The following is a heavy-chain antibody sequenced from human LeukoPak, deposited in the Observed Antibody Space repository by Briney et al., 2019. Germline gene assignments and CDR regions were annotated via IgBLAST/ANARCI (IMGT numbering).Heavy chain of an antibody. CDR3: ASSSHADRRNWFDP. D-gene: IGHD6-6*01. Sequence: ASVKVSCKASGYTFTGYYMHWVRQAPGQGLERMGWINPNSGGTNYAQKFQGRVTMTRDTSISTAYMELSRLRSDDTAVYYCASSSHADRRNWFDPWGQGTLVTVSS. V-gene: IGHV1-2*02. CDR2: INPNSGGT. J-gene: IGHJ5*02. CDR1: GYTFTGYY.